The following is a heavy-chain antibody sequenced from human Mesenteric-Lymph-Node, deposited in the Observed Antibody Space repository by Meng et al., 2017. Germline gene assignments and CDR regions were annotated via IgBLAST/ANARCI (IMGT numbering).Heavy chain of an antibody. CDR2: IYWDDAK. J-gene: IGHJ4*02. D-gene: IGHD3-9*01. V-gene: IGHV2-5*02. CDR1: ALLLTTSGVG. CDR3: AKDWSDTTFDY. Sequence: ITLKESGPPLGKPTRTPTLPCSFSALLLTTSGVGVGWIRQPPGKAREWLAVIYWDDAKAYSPSLKSRLTITKDTSKPQVVLIMTNVDPVDTGTYYCAKDWSDTTFDYWGQGTLVTVSS.